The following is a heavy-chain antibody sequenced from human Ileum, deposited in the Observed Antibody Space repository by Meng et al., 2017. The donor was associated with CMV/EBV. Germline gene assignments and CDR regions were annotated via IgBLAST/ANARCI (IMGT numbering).Heavy chain of an antibody. D-gene: IGHD4-11*01. CDR3: ARQGNNNNYWFDF. CDR1: GATISNKYW. Sequence: CCVSGATISNKYWGRWVRQSPGKGLGWIGEIFPSGSPNYNPSLKSRVATSIDKSKNQFSLRVTSVTAADTAVYYCARQGNNNNYWFDFWGQGTLVTVSS. CDR2: IFPSGSP. J-gene: IGHJ5*01. V-gene: IGHV4-4*02.